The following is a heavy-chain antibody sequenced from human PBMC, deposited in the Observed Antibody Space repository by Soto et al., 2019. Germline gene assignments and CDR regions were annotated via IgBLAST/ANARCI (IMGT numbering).Heavy chain of an antibody. D-gene: IGHD6-19*01. J-gene: IGHJ4*02. CDR1: GFTFSSYA. CDR2: ISGSGGST. V-gene: IGHV3-23*01. CDR3: ANDDQWLVDY. Sequence: EVQLLESGGGLVQPGGSLRLSCAASGFTFSSYAMSWVRQAPGKGLEWVSAISGSGGSTYYADSVKGRLTISRDNAKNTLYLQMNSLRAEDTAVYYCANDDQWLVDYWGQGTLVTVSS.